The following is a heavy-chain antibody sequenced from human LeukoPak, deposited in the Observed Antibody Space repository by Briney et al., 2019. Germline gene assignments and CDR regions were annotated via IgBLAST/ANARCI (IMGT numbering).Heavy chain of an antibody. CDR3: ARALSSTSSRSLDY. V-gene: IGHV3-74*01. D-gene: IGHD6-6*01. CDR2: INSDGNNT. J-gene: IGHJ4*02. Sequence: PGGSLRLSCAASGFTFSSYAMSWVRQAPGKGLVWVSRINSDGNNTNYADSVKGRFTISRDNAKNTLYLQMNSLRAEDTAVYYCARALSSTSSRSLDYWGQGTLVTVSS. CDR1: GFTFSSYA.